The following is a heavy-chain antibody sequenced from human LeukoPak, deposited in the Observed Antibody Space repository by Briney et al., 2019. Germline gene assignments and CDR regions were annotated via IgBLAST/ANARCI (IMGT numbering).Heavy chain of an antibody. D-gene: IGHD4-23*01. CDR3: ARVDYGGNSPYFDY. CDR1: GGSISSYY. CDR2: IYTSGST. J-gene: IGHJ4*02. V-gene: IGHV4-4*09. Sequence: SETLSLTCTISGGSISSYYWSWIRQPPGKGLEWIGYIYTSGSTNYNPSLKSRVTISVDTSKNQFSLKLSSVTAADTAVYYCARVDYGGNSPYFDYWGQGTLVTVSS.